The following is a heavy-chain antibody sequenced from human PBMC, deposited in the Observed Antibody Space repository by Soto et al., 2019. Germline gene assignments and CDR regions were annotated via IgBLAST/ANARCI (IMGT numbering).Heavy chain of an antibody. D-gene: IGHD3-10*01. CDR2: IYSGGST. J-gene: IGHJ4*02. V-gene: IGHV3-66*01. CDR1: GFTVSSNY. CDR3: ARGGTMALDY. Sequence: PGGSLRLSCAASGFTVSSNYMCWVRQAPGKGLEWVSVIYSGGSTYYADSVKGRFTISRDNSKDTLYLQMNSLRADDTAVYYCARGGTMALDYWGQGTLVTVSS.